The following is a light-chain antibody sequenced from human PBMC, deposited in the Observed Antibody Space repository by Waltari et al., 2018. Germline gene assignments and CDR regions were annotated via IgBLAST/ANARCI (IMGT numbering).Light chain of an antibody. J-gene: IGLJ3*02. CDR3: SSTAGGYTWV. Sequence: QSALTQPRSVSGSPGQSVAISCTGTSSDVGAYNYVSWYQPHPGKAPKLMIFDVSKRPSGVPDRFSGSKSGNTASLTISGLQAEDEADYHCSSTAGGYTWVFGGGTKVTVL. CDR1: SSDVGAYNY. CDR2: DVS. V-gene: IGLV2-11*01.